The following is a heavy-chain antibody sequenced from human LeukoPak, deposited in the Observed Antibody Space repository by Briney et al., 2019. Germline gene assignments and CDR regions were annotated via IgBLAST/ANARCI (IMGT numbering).Heavy chain of an antibody. CDR3: ARMVPAGTHNL. J-gene: IGHJ4*02. V-gene: IGHV4-4*07. D-gene: IGHD2-2*01. CDR2: IYASGSN. CDR1: GGSVNSYY. Sequence: SETLSLTCTVSGGSVNSYYWSWIRQPAGKGLEWIGHIYASGSNDYNPSLKSRVTLPLAMAKNHFSLRLTAVAAGATAVYFVARMVPAGTHNLGGQGPLLTVSS.